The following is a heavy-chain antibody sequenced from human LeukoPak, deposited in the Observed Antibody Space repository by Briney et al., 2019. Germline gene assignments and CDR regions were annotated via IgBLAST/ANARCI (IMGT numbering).Heavy chain of an antibody. D-gene: IGHD3-22*01. J-gene: IGHJ4*02. V-gene: IGHV1-2*02. CDR2: INPNSGGT. CDR3: ARVFGVDSSGYSLDY. CDR1: GYTFTGYY. Sequence: ASVKVSCKASGYTFTGYYMHWVRQAPGQGLEWMGWINPNSGGTNYAQKFQGRVTMTRDTSISTAYMELSRLRSDDTAVYYCARVFGVDSSGYSLDYWGQGTLVTVSS.